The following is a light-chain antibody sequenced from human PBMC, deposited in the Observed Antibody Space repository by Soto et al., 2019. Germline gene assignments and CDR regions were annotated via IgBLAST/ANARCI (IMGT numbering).Light chain of an antibody. V-gene: IGLV2-18*02. CDR3: SSYTSSNTYV. CDR1: SSDVGSYNR. J-gene: IGLJ1*01. CDR2: DVS. Sequence: QSVLTQPPSVSGSPGQSVTISCTGTSSDVGSYNRVSWYQQPPGTAPKLMIYDVSNRPSGVPDRFSGSKSGNTASLTISGLQAEDEADSYCSSYTSSNTYVFGTGTKVTVL.